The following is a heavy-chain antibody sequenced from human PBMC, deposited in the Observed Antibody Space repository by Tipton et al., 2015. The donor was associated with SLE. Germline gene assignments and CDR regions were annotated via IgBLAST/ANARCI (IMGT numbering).Heavy chain of an antibody. CDR1: GFIFTNYA. Sequence: SLRLSCAASGFIFTNYAMSWVRQPPGKGLEWLSVIYSGGATYYADALKGGFSIPRDDSKKTLFVQMNSLRPEDTAIYYCVRTTNTPDKTTGTPRVFDLWGQGTLVTVSS. V-gene: IGHV3-23*03. CDR2: IYSGGAT. D-gene: IGHD1-1*01. CDR3: VRTTNTPDKTTGTPRVFDL. J-gene: IGHJ4*02.